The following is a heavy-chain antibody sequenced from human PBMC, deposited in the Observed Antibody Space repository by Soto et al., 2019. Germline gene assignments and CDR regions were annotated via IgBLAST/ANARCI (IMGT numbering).Heavy chain of an antibody. Sequence: QVQLVQSGAEVKKPGASVKVSCKASGYTFTSYAMHWVRQAPGQRLEWMGWINAGNGNTKYSQKFQGRVTITRDTSASTAYMELSSLRSEDTAVYYCARGPEEYDFWSGPRSVYGMDVWGQGTTVTVSS. V-gene: IGHV1-3*01. CDR3: ARGPEEYDFWSGPRSVYGMDV. J-gene: IGHJ6*02. D-gene: IGHD3-3*01. CDR2: INAGNGNT. CDR1: GYTFTSYA.